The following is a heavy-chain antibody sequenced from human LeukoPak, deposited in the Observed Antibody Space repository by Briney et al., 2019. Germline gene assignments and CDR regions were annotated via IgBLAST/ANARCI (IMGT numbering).Heavy chain of an antibody. J-gene: IGHJ4*02. CDR1: GGSISSGSYY. CDR2: IYTSGST. CDR3: AGQSVSYYNSGRIGF. Sequence: PSETLSLTCTVSGGSISSGSYYWSWIRQPAGKGLEWIGRIYTSGSTNYNPSLKSRVTISVDTSKNQFSLKLSSVTAADTAVYYCAGQSVSYYNSGRIGFWGQGTLVTVSS. V-gene: IGHV4-61*02. D-gene: IGHD3-10*01.